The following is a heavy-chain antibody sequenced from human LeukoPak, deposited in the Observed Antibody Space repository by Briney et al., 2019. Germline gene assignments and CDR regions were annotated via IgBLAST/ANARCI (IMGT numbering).Heavy chain of an antibody. J-gene: IGHJ4*02. CDR2: INQDGSEK. CDR3: ASRSSVAASGPG. CDR1: GFTFSSYG. Sequence: GGSLRLSCAASGFTFSSYGMHWVRQAPGKGLEWVANINQDGSEKYYVDSVKGRFTISRDNAKNSLYLQMSSLRADDTALYYCASRSSVAASGPGWGQGTLVTVSS. D-gene: IGHD2-15*01. V-gene: IGHV3-7*01.